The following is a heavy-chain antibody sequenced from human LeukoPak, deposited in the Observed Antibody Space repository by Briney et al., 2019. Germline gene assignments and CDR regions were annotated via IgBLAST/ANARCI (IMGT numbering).Heavy chain of an antibody. V-gene: IGHV3-15*01. CDR2: IYSKSDGGTT. CDR3: VKGSNSYDSSDFDC. CDR1: GFTFANAW. J-gene: IGHJ4*02. D-gene: IGHD3-22*01. Sequence: GGSLRLSCAASGFTFANAWMNWVRQAPGKGLEWVGRIYSKSDGGTTEYAAPVKGRFSISRDDSKNTLYLQMHSLKTEDTAVYHCVKGSNSYDSSDFDCWGQGTLVTVSS.